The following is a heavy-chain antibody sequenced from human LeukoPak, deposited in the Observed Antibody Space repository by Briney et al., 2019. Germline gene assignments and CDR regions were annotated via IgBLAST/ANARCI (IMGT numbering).Heavy chain of an antibody. CDR1: GFIFSNYG. V-gene: IGHV3-33*01. J-gene: IGHJ4*02. Sequence: GRSLRLSCAASGFIFSNYGMHWVRQAPGKGLEWVALIWYDGSNKYYTDSVKGRLTISRDNSKDTLFLQRNSLRAEDTAVYYCAREGPRGNSQFDYWGQGTLVTVSS. CDR2: IWYDGSNK. D-gene: IGHD2/OR15-2a*01. CDR3: AREGPRGNSQFDY.